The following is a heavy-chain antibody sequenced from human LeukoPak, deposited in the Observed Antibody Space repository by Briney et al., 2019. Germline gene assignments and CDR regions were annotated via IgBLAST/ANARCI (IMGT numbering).Heavy chain of an antibody. CDR2: INPNSGGT. D-gene: IGHD5-18*01. Sequence: ASVKVSCKASGYTFTSYGISWVRQAPGQGLEWMGWINPNSGGTNYAQKFQGRVTMTRDTSISTAYMELSRLRSDDTAVYYCARDRRELGYSYGPDAFDIWGQGTMVTVSS. CDR1: GYTFTSYG. J-gene: IGHJ3*02. V-gene: IGHV1-2*02. CDR3: ARDRRELGYSYGPDAFDI.